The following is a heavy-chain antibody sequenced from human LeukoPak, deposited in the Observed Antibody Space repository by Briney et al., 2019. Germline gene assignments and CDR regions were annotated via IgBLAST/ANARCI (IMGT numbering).Heavy chain of an antibody. CDR2: INPNSGGT. Sequence: VASVKVSCKASGYTFTGYYMHWVRQAPGQGLEWMGWINPNSGGTNYAQKFQGRVTMTTDTSTSTAYMELRSLRSDDTAVYYCARGAWSGYDSTSDYWGQGTLVTVSS. J-gene: IGHJ4*02. D-gene: IGHD5-12*01. V-gene: IGHV1-2*02. CDR1: GYTFTGYY. CDR3: ARGAWSGYDSTSDY.